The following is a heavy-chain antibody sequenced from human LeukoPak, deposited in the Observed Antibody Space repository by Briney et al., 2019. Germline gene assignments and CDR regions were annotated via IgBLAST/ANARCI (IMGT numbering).Heavy chain of an antibody. CDR2: ISYDGSNK. CDR1: GFTFSSYA. Sequence: GGSLRLSCAASGFTFSSYAMHWVRQAPGKGLEWVAVISYDGSNKYYADSVKGRFTISRDNSKNTLYLQMNSLRAEDTAVYYCAREGIAAAAAHFHYWGQGPLVTVSS. V-gene: IGHV3-30-3*01. J-gene: IGHJ4*02. CDR3: AREGIAAAAAHFHY. D-gene: IGHD6-13*01.